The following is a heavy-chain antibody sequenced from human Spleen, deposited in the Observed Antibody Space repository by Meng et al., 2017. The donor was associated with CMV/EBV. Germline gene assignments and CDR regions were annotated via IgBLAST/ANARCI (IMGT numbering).Heavy chain of an antibody. J-gene: IGHJ4*02. V-gene: IGHV3-53*01. CDR1: GFTVSTNY. CDR3: ASRDTYSSPDY. D-gene: IGHD6-19*01. Sequence: GESLKISCAVSGFTVSTNYMSWVRQAPGKGLEWVSVIYSGGSTYYADSVKGRFTISRDNSKNTLYLQMNSLRVEDTAVYYCASRDTYSSPDYWGQGTLVTVSS. CDR2: IYSGGST.